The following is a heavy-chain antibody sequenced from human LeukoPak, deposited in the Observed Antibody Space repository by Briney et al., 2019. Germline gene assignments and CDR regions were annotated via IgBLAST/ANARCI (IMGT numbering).Heavy chain of an antibody. V-gene: IGHV3-21*01. CDR2: ISSSSSYI. J-gene: IGHJ4*02. Sequence: PGGSLRLSCAASGFTFSSYNMNWVRQAPGKGLEWVSSISSSSSYIYYADSVRGRFTISRDNAKNSLYLQMNSLRAEDTAVYYCARNLYSSSSSPIDYWGQGTLVTVSS. D-gene: IGHD6-6*01. CDR1: GFTFSSYN. CDR3: ARNLYSSSSSPIDY.